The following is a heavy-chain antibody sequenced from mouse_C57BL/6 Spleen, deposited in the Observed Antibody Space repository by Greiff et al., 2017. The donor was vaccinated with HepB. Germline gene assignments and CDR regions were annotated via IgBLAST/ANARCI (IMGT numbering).Heavy chain of an antibody. Sequence: EVQLQQSGAELVRPGASVKLSCTASGFNIKDDYMHWVKQRPEQGLEWIGWIDPENGDTEYASKFQGKATITADTSSNTAYLQLSSLTSEDSAVYYCTTWLLSFAYWGQGTLVTVSA. CDR2: IDPENGDT. D-gene: IGHD2-3*01. CDR3: TTWLLSFAY. J-gene: IGHJ3*01. V-gene: IGHV14-4*01. CDR1: GFNIKDDY.